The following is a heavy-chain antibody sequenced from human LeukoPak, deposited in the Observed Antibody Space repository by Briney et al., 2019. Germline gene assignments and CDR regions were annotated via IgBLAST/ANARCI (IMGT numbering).Heavy chain of an antibody. CDR2: INHSGST. Sequence: SETLSLTCAVYGGSFSGYYWSWIRQPPGKGLEWIGEINHSGSTNYNPSLKSRITISVDTSKNQFSLKLSSVTAADTAVYYCARRMIVVVPDYFDYWGQGTLVTVFS. V-gene: IGHV4-34*01. CDR3: ARRMIVVVPDYFDY. J-gene: IGHJ4*02. CDR1: GGSFSGYY. D-gene: IGHD3-22*01.